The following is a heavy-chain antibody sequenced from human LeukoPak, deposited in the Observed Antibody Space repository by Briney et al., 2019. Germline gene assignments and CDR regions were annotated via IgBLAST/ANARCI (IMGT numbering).Heavy chain of an antibody. V-gene: IGHV1-18*01. CDR1: GYTFTSYG. CDR3: ARAAVARSAFDI. D-gene: IGHD6-19*01. CDR2: ISAYNGNT. J-gene: IGHJ3*02. Sequence: ASVKVSCKASGYTFTSYGISWVRQAPGQGLEWMGWISAYNGNTNYVQKLQGRVTMATDTSTSTAYMELRSLRSDDTGVYYCARAAVARSAFDIWGQGTMVTVSS.